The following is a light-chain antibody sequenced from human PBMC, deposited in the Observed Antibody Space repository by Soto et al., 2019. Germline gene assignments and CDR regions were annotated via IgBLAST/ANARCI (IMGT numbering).Light chain of an antibody. J-gene: IGLJ1*01. CDR3: SSYTSATTYV. Sequence: QSALTQPASVSGSPGQSITISCTGTSGDVGAYNYDSWYQQHPGKVPKLIIYDVNNRPSGVSNRFSGSKSGNTASLTISGLQTEDEADYYCSSYTSATTYVFGTRTKVTVL. CDR2: DVN. CDR1: SGDVGAYNY. V-gene: IGLV2-14*01.